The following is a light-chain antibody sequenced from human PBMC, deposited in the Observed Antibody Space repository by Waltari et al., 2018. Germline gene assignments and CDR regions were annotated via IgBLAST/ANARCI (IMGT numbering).Light chain of an antibody. J-gene: IGLJ2*01. CDR2: DGT. Sequence: QSALTQPASVSGSPGQSITISCSGTGSDVGGYNFVSWYQQHPGKAPRVIIYDGTTRPAGVSDRFSGSKSGNTASLTISGLQAEDEADYYCSTYTTTRVIFGGGTKVTVL. CDR1: GSDVGGYNF. V-gene: IGLV2-14*03. CDR3: STYTTTRVI.